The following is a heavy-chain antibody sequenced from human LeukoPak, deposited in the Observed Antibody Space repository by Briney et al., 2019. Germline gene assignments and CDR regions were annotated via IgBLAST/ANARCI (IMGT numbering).Heavy chain of an antibody. CDR3: ARDLHGGYSSDY. D-gene: IGHD4-23*01. CDR1: GFTFNNFG. Sequence: PGGSLRLSXAASGFTFNNFGMHWVRQAPGKGLEWVAFMGYEGIHKYYADSVKGRFTISKDNPKATLYLQMNSLRPEDTAVYYCARDLHGGYSSDYWGQGTLVTVSS. J-gene: IGHJ4*02. CDR2: MGYEGIHK. V-gene: IGHV3-30*02.